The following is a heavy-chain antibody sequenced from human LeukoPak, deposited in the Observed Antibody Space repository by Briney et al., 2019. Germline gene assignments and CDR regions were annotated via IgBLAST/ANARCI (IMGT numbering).Heavy chain of an antibody. D-gene: IGHD1-20*01. CDR3: ARVRGITGTTRFDP. V-gene: IGHV3-21*01. Sequence: GGSLRLSCAASGFTFSSYSMNWVRQAPGKGLEWVSSISSRSNYIYYADSMKGRFTISRDNAKNSLYLQMNSLRAEDTAVYYCARVRGITGTTRFDPWGQGTLVTVSS. J-gene: IGHJ5*02. CDR1: GFTFSSYS. CDR2: ISSRSNYI.